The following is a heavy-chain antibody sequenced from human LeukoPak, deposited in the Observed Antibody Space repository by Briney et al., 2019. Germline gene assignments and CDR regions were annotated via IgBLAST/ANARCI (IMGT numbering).Heavy chain of an antibody. CDR2: VYFSGHT. CDR1: GGSISRSDYY. Sequence: SETLSLTCTVSGGSISRSDYYWGWIRQPPGKGLEWIGSVYFSGHTYYNPSLKSRVNISVDTSKNQFSLKLSSVTAADTAVYYCARAGLRDFWSGYPWHYYYGMDVWGQGTTVTVSS. D-gene: IGHD3-3*01. CDR3: ARAGLRDFWSGYPWHYYYGMDV. J-gene: IGHJ6*02. V-gene: IGHV4-39*07.